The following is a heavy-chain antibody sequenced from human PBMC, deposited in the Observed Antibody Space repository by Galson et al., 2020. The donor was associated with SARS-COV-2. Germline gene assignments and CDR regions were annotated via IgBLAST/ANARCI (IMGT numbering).Heavy chain of an antibody. D-gene: IGHD1-26*01. Sequence: SETLSLTCTASGGSISSGSYYWTWIRQPAGKGLEWIGRIYNRGGTNHNPSLKSRVTISVDTSKNQFSLKLSSVTAADTAVYYCARESRWELYFDYWGQGTLVTISS. V-gene: IGHV4-61*02. CDR1: GGSISSGSYY. J-gene: IGHJ4*02. CDR2: IYNRGGT. CDR3: ARESRWELYFDY.